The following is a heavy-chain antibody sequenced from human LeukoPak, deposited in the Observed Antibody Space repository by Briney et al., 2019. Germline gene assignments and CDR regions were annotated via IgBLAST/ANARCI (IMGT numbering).Heavy chain of an antibody. CDR3: TRRTIFAALDV. V-gene: IGHV3-23*01. J-gene: IGHJ6*02. CDR1: GFTFTDHA. D-gene: IGHD3-3*01. Sequence: GGFLRLSCAASGFTFTDHAMSWVRQAPGKGLEWVSGIVGSGTSTYYADSVKGRFTISRETSKNTLYLQMNSLRAEDTAVYYCTRRTIFAALDVWGQGTTVTVSS. CDR2: IVGSGTST.